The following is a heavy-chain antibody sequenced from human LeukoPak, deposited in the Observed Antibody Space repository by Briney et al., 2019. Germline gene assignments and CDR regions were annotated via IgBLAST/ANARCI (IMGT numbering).Heavy chain of an antibody. Sequence: SETLSLTCTVSGGSIRSYYWSWIRQPPGKGLEWIGYIYYSGSTNYNPSLKSRVTISVDTSKNQFSLKLSSVTAADTAVYYCAGGQGYSYGYEWFDPWGQGTLVTVSS. D-gene: IGHD5-18*01. V-gene: IGHV4-59*01. J-gene: IGHJ5*02. CDR3: AGGQGYSYGYEWFDP. CDR2: IYYSGST. CDR1: GGSIRSYY.